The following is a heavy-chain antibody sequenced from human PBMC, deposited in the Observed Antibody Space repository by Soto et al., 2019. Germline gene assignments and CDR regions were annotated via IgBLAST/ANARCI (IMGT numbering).Heavy chain of an antibody. Sequence: GGSLRLSCAASGFTFSNAWMSWVRQAPGKGLEWVGRIKSKTDGGTTDYAAPVEGRFTISRDDTKNTLYLQMNSLKTEDTAVYYCTGIGYDILTGYYSCFYYGMDVWGQGTTVTVSS. CDR2: IKSKTDGGTT. CDR1: GFTFSNAW. D-gene: IGHD3-9*01. J-gene: IGHJ6*02. V-gene: IGHV3-15*01. CDR3: TGIGYDILTGYYSCFYYGMDV.